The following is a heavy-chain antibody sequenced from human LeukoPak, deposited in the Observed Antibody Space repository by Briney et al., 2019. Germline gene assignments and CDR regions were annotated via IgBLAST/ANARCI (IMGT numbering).Heavy chain of an antibody. CDR1: GFTFSSYE. V-gene: IGHV3-48*01. D-gene: IGHD1-26*01. CDR3: ARGMGAVDY. J-gene: IGHJ4*02. Sequence: AGGSLRLSCAASGFTFSSYEMNWVRQAPGKGLEWVSYISSSSSTIYYADSVKGRFTISRDNAKNSLYLQMNSLRAEDTAVYYCARGMGAVDYWGQGTLVTVSS. CDR2: ISSSSSTI.